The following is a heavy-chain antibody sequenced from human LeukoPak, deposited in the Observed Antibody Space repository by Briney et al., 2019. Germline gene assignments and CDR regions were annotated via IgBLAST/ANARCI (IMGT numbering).Heavy chain of an antibody. J-gene: IGHJ4*02. CDR3: ARVDCSGGSCYFDY. CDR1: GFTFSRHW. CDR2: INSDGSST. V-gene: IGHV3-74*01. Sequence: GGSLSLSCAPSGFTFSRHWMHWVRQTPGKGLVWVSRINSDGSSTRYADSVKGRFTISRDNAKNTLDLQMSSLRAEDTAVYYCARVDCSGGSCYFDYWGQGTLVTVSS. D-gene: IGHD2-15*01.